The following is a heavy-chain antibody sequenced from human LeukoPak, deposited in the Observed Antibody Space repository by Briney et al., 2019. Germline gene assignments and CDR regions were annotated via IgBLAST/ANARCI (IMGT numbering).Heavy chain of an antibody. CDR3: ARRGSSGWYSGDAFDI. D-gene: IGHD6-19*01. CDR1: GFTFSSYE. CDR2: ISSSGSTI. J-gene: IGHJ3*02. V-gene: IGHV3-48*03. Sequence: GGSLRLSCAASGFTFSSYEMNWVRQAPGKGLEWVSYISSSGSTIYYADSVKGRFTISRDNAKNSLYLQMNSLRAEDTAVYYCARRGSSGWYSGDAFDIWGQGTMVTVSS.